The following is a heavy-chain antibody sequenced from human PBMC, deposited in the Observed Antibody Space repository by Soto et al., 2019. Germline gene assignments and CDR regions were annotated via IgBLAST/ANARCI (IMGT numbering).Heavy chain of an antibody. Sequence: PSETLSLTCTVSGGSMRNYFWTWIRQPPGKXLEWIGYIHYSGTTSFFPSYNPSLRSRVTTSEDTSKNQFSLKLLSVTTADTAVYFCAAGEASSRNLAPYYLDFWGQGNLVTVSS. CDR2: IHYSGTT. CDR3: AAGEASSRNLAPYYLDF. D-gene: IGHD6-13*01. J-gene: IGHJ4*02. V-gene: IGHV4-59*01. CDR1: GGSMRNYF.